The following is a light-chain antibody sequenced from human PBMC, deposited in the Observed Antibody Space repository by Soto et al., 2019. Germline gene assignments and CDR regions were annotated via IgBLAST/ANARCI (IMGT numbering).Light chain of an antibody. V-gene: IGKV1-39*01. CDR1: QSISTS. J-gene: IGKJ2*01. Sequence: DIQMTQSPSSLSASVGDRVTITCRASQSISTSLCWFQQKPGRAPKLLISDASTLQSGVPSRFSGSGFGTDFTLTISSLQHEDFAAYYCLQTYTVPRTFGQGNNLAIK. CDR3: LQTYTVPRT. CDR2: DAS.